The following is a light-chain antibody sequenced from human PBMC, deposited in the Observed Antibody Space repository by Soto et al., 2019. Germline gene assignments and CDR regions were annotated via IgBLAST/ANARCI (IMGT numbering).Light chain of an antibody. CDR2: EVT. Sequence: QSALTQPASVSGSPGQSITISCTGTSSDIGASDYVSWYQQYPGRVPKLVMHEVTTRPAGVSARFSGSKSGNTASLTISGLQTEDEAHYYCSLHAGSSALYVFGTGTK. CDR1: SSDIGASDY. V-gene: IGLV2-14*01. CDR3: SLHAGSSALYV. J-gene: IGLJ1*01.